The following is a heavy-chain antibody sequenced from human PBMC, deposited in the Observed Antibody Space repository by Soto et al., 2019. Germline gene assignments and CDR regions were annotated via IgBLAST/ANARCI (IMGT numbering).Heavy chain of an antibody. V-gene: IGHV3-33*01. Sequence: PGGSLRLSCAASGFTFSSYGMHWVRQAPGKGLECVAAIWYDGGNKYYADSVKGRFTISRDNSKNTLYLQMGSLRAEDMAVYYCARGVKYDFWGGYTTLDYWGQGTLVTVSS. CDR3: ARGVKYDFWGGYTTLDY. D-gene: IGHD3-3*01. CDR2: IWYDGGNK. CDR1: GFTFSSYG. J-gene: IGHJ4*02.